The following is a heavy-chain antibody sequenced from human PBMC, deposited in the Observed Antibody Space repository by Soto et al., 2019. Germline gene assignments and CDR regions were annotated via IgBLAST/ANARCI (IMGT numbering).Heavy chain of an antibody. D-gene: IGHD2-15*01. J-gene: IGHJ4*01. CDR2: IWYDGTDK. CDR3: ARGRGYCSGGSCYYFDY. CDR1: GVTFSSYG. V-gene: IGHV3-33*01. Sequence: LRLSWAASGVTFSSYGMHGVRQAPGKGLEWVAVIWYDGTDKYYVDSVKGRFTISRENSKNTLYLQMDSLRAEDTAVYYCARGRGYCSGGSCYYFDYWGHGTLVTVS.